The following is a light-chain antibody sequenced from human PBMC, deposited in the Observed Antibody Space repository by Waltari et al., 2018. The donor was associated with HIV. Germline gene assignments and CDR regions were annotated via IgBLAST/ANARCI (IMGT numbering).Light chain of an antibody. CDR3: QQYDSDPLT. J-gene: IGKJ4*01. V-gene: IGKV1-5*03. CDR1: QSISSW. CDR2: KAS. Sequence: FQMTQSPATLSASVGDRVTITCRASQSISSWLAWYQQKPGKAPKVLIYKASSLGSGVPSRFSGSGSGTEFTLTISSLQPADFATYYCQQYDSDPLTFGGGTKVEIK.